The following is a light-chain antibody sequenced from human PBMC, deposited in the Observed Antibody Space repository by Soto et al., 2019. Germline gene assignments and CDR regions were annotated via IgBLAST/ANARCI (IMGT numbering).Light chain of an antibody. J-gene: IGLJ2*01. CDR1: SSDVGGYDY. CDR2: DVS. CDR3: SSYTSSIPLVV. V-gene: IGLV2-14*01. Sequence: QSALTQPASVSGSPGQSITISCTGTSSDVGGYDYVSWYQQLPGKAPKFMIYDVSNRPSGVSNRFSGSKSGNSASLTISGRQAEDESDYFCSSYTSSIPLVVFGGGTKLTVL.